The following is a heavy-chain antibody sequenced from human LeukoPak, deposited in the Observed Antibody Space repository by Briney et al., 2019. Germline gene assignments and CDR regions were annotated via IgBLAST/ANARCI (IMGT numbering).Heavy chain of an antibody. CDR3: ARGRVSSSTWYSTYYYYFYMDV. Sequence: SETLSLTCSVSDDSTTMFYWTWIRQPPGKGLEWIGYVDHTGSTNFNPSLNGRVSISRDTTKNLFSLRLRSVTAADTAVYFCARGRVSSSTWYSTYYYYFYMDVWGKGTTVTVSS. CDR2: VDHTGST. J-gene: IGHJ6*03. V-gene: IGHV4-59*01. D-gene: IGHD1-1*01. CDR1: DDSTTMFY.